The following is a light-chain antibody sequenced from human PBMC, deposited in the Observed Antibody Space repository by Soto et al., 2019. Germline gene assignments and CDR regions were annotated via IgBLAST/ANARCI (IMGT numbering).Light chain of an antibody. J-gene: IGLJ1*01. CDR1: ISDVGGYNY. CDR3: SSRTSSTSYV. V-gene: IGLV2-14*01. Sequence: QSALTQPASVSGSPGQSITISCTGTISDVGGYNYVSWYQQHPGKAPNLMIYEISNRHSGVSXRFAGSXXXXXXXXTIFGLQAEDEADYYCSSRTSSTSYVFGNGTKLTVL. CDR2: EIS.